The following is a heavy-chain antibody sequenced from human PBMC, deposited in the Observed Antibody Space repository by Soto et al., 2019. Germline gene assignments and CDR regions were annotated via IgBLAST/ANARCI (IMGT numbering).Heavy chain of an antibody. CDR2: VYSDGST. Sequence: GGSLRLSCAASGFSVSGNYMSWVRQAPGKGLEWVSVVYSDGSTYYADSVKGRFTISRDNSKNTLYLQMNSLRAEDTAVYYCARDCSSTSCYTPHYGMDVWGQGTTVTVSS. CDR1: GFSVSGNY. D-gene: IGHD2-2*02. CDR3: ARDCSSTSCYTPHYGMDV. V-gene: IGHV3-53*01. J-gene: IGHJ6*02.